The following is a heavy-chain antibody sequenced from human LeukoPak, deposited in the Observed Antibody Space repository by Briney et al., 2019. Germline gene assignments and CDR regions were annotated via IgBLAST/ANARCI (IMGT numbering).Heavy chain of an antibody. CDR1: GDSLTNFY. Sequence: PSETLSLTCTVSGDSLTNFYWSWIRHPAGRGLEWIGRDYTNERTKYNPSLKSRLTMSVDTTSNQVFLRLTSVSAADTAVYYCARSVGVAGRFDSWGQGILVTVSS. CDR3: ARSVGVAGRFDS. D-gene: IGHD1-26*01. J-gene: IGHJ5*01. CDR2: DYTNERT. V-gene: IGHV4-4*07.